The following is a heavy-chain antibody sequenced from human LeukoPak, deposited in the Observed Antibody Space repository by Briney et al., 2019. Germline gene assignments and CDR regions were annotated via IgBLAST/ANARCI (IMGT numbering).Heavy chain of an antibody. V-gene: IGHV5-51*01. CDR3: ARLIGGYDFPSPLDY. CDR1: GYSSTSYW. CDR2: IYPGDSDT. J-gene: IGHJ4*02. Sequence: GESLKISCKGSGYSSTSYWIGWVRQMPGKGLEWMGIIYPGDSDTRYSPSFQGQVTISADKSISTAYLQWSSLKASDTAMYYCARLIGGYDFPSPLDYWGQGTLVTVSS. D-gene: IGHD5-12*01.